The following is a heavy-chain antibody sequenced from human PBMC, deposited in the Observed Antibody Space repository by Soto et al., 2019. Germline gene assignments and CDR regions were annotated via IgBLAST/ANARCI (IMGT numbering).Heavy chain of an antibody. CDR1: GFTFSSYW. CDR2: INSDGSST. CDR3: ARVDYYGSGSYPDY. Sequence: GGSLRLSCAASGFTFSSYWMHWVRQAPGKGLVWVSRINSDGSSTSYADSVKGRFTTSRDNAKNTLYLQMNSLRAEDTAVYYCARVDYYGSGSYPDYWGQGTLVTVSS. D-gene: IGHD3-10*01. J-gene: IGHJ4*02. V-gene: IGHV3-74*01.